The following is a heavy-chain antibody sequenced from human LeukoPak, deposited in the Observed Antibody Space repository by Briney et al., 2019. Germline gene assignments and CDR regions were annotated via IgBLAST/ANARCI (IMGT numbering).Heavy chain of an antibody. CDR2: ISGSGGST. J-gene: IGHJ4*02. CDR3: AKLDSYAAPGYFDY. Sequence: PGGSLRPSCAVSGFAFSSDAMSWGRGAPGKGVGWVSAISGSGGSTYYADSVKGRFTISRDNSKNRLYLQMNSLRAEDTAVYYCAKLDSYAAPGYFDYWGQGTLVTVSS. CDR1: GFAFSSDA. D-gene: IGHD5-18*01. V-gene: IGHV3-23*01.